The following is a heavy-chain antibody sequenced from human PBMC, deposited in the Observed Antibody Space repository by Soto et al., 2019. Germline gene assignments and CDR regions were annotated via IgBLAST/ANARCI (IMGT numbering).Heavy chain of an antibody. Sequence: SVKVSFKASGGTFSSYTISWVRQAPGQGLEWMGRIIPILGIANYAQKFQGRVTITADKSTSTAYMELSSLRSEDTAVYYCARAPRYGDYPYYYYYGMDVWGQGTTVTVSS. CDR3: ARAPRYGDYPYYYYYGMDV. CDR2: IIPILGIA. J-gene: IGHJ6*02. V-gene: IGHV1-69*02. D-gene: IGHD4-17*01. CDR1: GGTFSSYT.